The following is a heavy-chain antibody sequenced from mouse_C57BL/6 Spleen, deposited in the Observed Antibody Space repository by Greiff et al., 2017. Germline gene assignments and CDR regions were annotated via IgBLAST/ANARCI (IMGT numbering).Heavy chain of an antibody. CDR3: ARVGSWYFDV. Sequence: EVKVVESGGGLVQPGGSLKLSCAASGFTFSDYYMYWVRQTPEKRLEWVAYISNGGGSTYYPDTVKGRFTISRDNAKNTLYLQMSRLKSEDTAMYYCARVGSWYFDVWGTGTTVTVSS. CDR2: ISNGGGST. CDR1: GFTFSDYY. J-gene: IGHJ1*03. V-gene: IGHV5-12*01.